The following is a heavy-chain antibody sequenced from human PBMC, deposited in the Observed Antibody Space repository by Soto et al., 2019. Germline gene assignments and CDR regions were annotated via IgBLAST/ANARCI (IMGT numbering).Heavy chain of an antibody. J-gene: IGHJ5*02. D-gene: IGHD5-12*01. V-gene: IGHV4-34*01. CDR3: AKDLFGYSGYDGEPYNWFDP. Sequence: SETLSLTCAVYGGSFSGYYWSWIRQPPGKGLEWIGEINHSGSTNYNPSLKSRVTISVDTSKNQFSLKLSSVTAEDTAVYYCAKDLFGYSGYDGEPYNWFDPWGQGTLVTVSS. CDR2: INHSGST. CDR1: GGSFSGYY.